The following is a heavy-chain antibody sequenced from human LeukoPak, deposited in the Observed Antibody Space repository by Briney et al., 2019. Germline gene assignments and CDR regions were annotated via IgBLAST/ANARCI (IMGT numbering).Heavy chain of an antibody. J-gene: IGHJ5*02. D-gene: IGHD3-3*01. V-gene: IGHV1-69*05. CDR2: IIPISGTA. CDR3: SRASITIFGVVKGQGYWFDP. Sequence: ASVKVSCKASGGTFSSYAISWVRQAPGHGLEWMGGIIPISGTANYAQKFQGRVTITTDESTSTAYMELSSLRSEDTAVYYCSRASITIFGVVKGQGYWFDPWGQGTLVTVSS. CDR1: GGTFSSYA.